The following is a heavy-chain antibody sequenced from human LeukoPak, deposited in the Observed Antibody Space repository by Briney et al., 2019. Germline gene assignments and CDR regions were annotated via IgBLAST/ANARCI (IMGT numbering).Heavy chain of an antibody. CDR1: GFTFSSYD. Sequence: GRSLRLSCAASGFTFSSYDMHWVRQAPGKGLEWVAGISYDGSNKYYTDSVKGRFTISRDNSKNTLYLQMNSLRAEDTALYYCARGYGSGEDGDYWGQGTLVTVSS. CDR2: ISYDGSNK. D-gene: IGHD3-10*01. J-gene: IGHJ4*02. V-gene: IGHV3-30*03. CDR3: ARGYGSGEDGDY.